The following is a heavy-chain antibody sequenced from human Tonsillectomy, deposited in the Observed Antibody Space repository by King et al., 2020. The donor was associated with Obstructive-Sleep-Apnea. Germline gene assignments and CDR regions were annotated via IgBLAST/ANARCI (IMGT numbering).Heavy chain of an antibody. V-gene: IGHV4-4*07. CDR1: GASVNSFY. CDR3: ARVGETIYYYYGMDV. J-gene: IGHJ6*02. D-gene: IGHD1-7*01. CDR2: IYTSGSS. Sequence: VQLQESGPGLVEPSETLSLTCTVSGASVNSFYWSWIRQPAGEGLEWIGRIYTSGSSDYNPSLKSRVTMSVDTSKNHFSLRLTAVTAADTAVYYCARVGETIYYYYGMDVWGQGTTVTVSS.